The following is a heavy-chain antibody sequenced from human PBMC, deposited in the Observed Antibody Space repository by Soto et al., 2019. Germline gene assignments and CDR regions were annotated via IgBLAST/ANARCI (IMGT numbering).Heavy chain of an antibody. CDR3: TTDGSLGGCGYSYGYCPYYYYGMDV. V-gene: IGHV3-23*01. CDR2: ISGSGGST. D-gene: IGHD5-18*01. CDR1: GFTFSSYA. J-gene: IGHJ6*02. Sequence: PGGSLRLSCAASGFTFSSYAMSWVRQAPGKGLEWVSAISGSGGSTYYADSVKGRFTISRDNSKNTLYLQMNSLKTEDTAVYYCTTDGSLGGCGYSYGYCPYYYYGMDVWGQGTTVTVSS.